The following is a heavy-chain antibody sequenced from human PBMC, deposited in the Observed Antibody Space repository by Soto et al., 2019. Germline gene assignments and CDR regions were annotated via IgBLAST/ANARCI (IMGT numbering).Heavy chain of an antibody. V-gene: IGHV3-48*02. J-gene: IGHJ4*02. Sequence: EVQLVESGGGLVQPGESLRLSCAVSGFTFSSFSMNWVRQAPGKGLEWVSYISSSSSYIYYADSVKGRFTISRDNAKNSVYLHMNSLRDEATAVYYCARISETSDRYWGQGTLVTVSS. D-gene: IGHD1-26*01. CDR3: ARISETSDRY. CDR2: ISSSSSYI. CDR1: GFTFSSFS.